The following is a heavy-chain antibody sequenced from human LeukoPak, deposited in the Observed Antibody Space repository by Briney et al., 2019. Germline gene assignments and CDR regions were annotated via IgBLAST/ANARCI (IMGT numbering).Heavy chain of an antibody. CDR1: GFTVSSSY. Sequence: GGSLRLSCAASGFTVSSSYMSWVHQAPGKGLEWVSVMYSGGTTHYADSVKGRFTISRDNSKNTLYLQMNSLRAEDTAVYYCARVGLGDYFDFWGQGTLVTVSS. D-gene: IGHD7-27*01. CDR2: MYSGGTT. V-gene: IGHV3-53*01. J-gene: IGHJ4*02. CDR3: ARVGLGDYFDF.